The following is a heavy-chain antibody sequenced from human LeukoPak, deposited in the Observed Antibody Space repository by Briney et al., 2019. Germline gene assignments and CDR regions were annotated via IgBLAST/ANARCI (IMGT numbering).Heavy chain of an antibody. J-gene: IGHJ6*03. V-gene: IGHV4-59*01. D-gene: IGHD5-18*01. CDR1: GGSISSYY. CDR2: IHYSGST. Sequence: PSETLSLTCTVSGGSISSYYWSWIRQPPGKGLEWIGYIHYSGSTNNNPSLKSRVTISVDTSKNQFSLKLSSVTAADTAVYYCARDSYATYYYYYMDVWGKGTTVTISS. CDR3: ARDSYATYYYYYMDV.